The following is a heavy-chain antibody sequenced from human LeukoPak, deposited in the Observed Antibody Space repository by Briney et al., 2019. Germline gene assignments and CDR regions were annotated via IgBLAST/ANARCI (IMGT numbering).Heavy chain of an antibody. CDR2: ISISSTYI. CDR1: GFTFSSYS. D-gene: IGHD3-22*01. V-gene: IGHV3-21*01. Sequence: GGSLRLSCAASGFTFSSYSMNWVRQAPGKGLEWVSSISISSTYINYADSVKGRFTISRDNAKNSLYLQMNSLRAEDTAVYYCARHKPVYDTSAYFDYWGQGTLVTVSS. J-gene: IGHJ4*02. CDR3: ARHKPVYDTSAYFDY.